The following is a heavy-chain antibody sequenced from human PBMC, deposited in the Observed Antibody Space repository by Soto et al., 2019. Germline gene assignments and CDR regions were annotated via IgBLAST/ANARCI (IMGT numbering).Heavy chain of an antibody. CDR2: IIPIFATA. CDR3: AQCLLGVNYYYGMDV. V-gene: IGHV1-69*12. J-gene: IGHJ6*02. Sequence: QVQLVQSGAEVKKPGSSVKVSCKASGCTFSSYAIYWVRQAPGQGLEWMGGIIPIFATADYAQKFQGRVTITADESTSTAYMELSSLRSEDTAVYYCAQCLLGVNYYYGMDVWGQGTTVTVSS. D-gene: IGHD3-16*01. CDR1: GCTFSSYA.